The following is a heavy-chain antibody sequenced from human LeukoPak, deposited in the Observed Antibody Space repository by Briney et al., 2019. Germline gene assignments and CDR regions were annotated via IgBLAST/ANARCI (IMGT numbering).Heavy chain of an antibody. J-gene: IGHJ4*02. CDR1: GFIFSGHV. D-gene: IGHD1-26*01. CDR2: IKQDGSEK. CDR3: ASGIDGSYSDY. Sequence: GGSLRLSCAASGFIFSGHVMHWVRQAPGKGLEWVANIKQDGSEKYYVDSVKGRFTISRDNAKNSLYLQMNSLRAEDTAVYYCASGIDGSYSDYWGQGTLVTVSS. V-gene: IGHV3-7*01.